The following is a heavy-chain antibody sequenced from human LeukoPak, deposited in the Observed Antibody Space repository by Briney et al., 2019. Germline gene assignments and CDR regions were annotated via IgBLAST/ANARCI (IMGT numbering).Heavy chain of an antibody. Sequence: PGGCLRLFCAASEFTFTSHAMYSVRQAPGKGLEYVTAISSNGDSTYYANSVKGRFTISRDNSKNTLYLQLGSMRAAEIAVSHCVWCSGGTCYNPLDCWG. CDR1: EFTFTSHA. D-gene: IGHD2-15*01. CDR2: ISSNGDST. J-gene: IGHJ6*01. V-gene: IGHV3-64*01. CDR3: VWCSGGTCYNPLDC.